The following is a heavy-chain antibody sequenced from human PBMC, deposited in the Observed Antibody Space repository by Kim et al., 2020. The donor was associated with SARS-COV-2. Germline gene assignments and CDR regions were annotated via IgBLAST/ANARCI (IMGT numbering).Heavy chain of an antibody. CDR3: ARDGPYNLHDYNWFDP. D-gene: IGHD1-20*01. CDR1: GGSISSYY. CDR2: IYTSGST. Sequence: SQTLSLTCTVSGGSISSYYWSWIRQPAGKGLEWIGRIYTSGSTNYNPSLKSRVTMSVDTSKNQFSLKLSSVTAADTAVYYCARDGPYNLHDYNWFDPWGQGTLVTVSS. V-gene: IGHV4-4*07. J-gene: IGHJ5*02.